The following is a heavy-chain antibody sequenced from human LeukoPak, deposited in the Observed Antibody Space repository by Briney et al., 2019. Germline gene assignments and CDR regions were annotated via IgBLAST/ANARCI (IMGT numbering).Heavy chain of an antibody. Sequence: SVKVSCNASGDIFNSYSVSWVRQAPGQGLEWMGGIIPILGSTNYAQKFQGRVTITTDQSTRTAYMELNSLSSDDTAVYYCARVGRSRGSLPNSYYYMDVWGKGTTVTVSS. V-gene: IGHV1-69*05. CDR1: GDIFNSYS. CDR3: ARVGRSRGSLPNSYYYMDV. J-gene: IGHJ6*03. D-gene: IGHD1-26*01. CDR2: IIPILGST.